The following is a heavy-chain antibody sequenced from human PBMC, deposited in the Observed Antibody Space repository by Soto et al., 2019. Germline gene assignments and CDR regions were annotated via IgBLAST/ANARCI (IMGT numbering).Heavy chain of an antibody. CDR2: INAANGKT. Sequence: GASVKVSCKASGYSFSDYAMHWVRQAPGQRLEWMGWINAANGKTQYSQKFQGRVTITRDTSAGTASMELSSLTSEDTSVYYCSRVPAVRGVIENFYYGMDVWGQGTTVTVSS. J-gene: IGHJ6*02. V-gene: IGHV1-3*01. D-gene: IGHD3-10*01. CDR3: SRVPAVRGVIENFYYGMDV. CDR1: GYSFSDYA.